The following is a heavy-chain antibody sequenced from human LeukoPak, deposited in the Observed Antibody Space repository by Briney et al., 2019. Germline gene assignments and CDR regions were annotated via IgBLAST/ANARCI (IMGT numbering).Heavy chain of an antibody. Sequence: GASVKVSCKASGYTFTGYSMHWVRQAPGQGLEWMGWINPNSGGTNYARKFQGRVTMTRDTSISTAYMEMSRLRSDDTAVYYCARIPGDSGYDYGSLDYWGQGTLVTVSS. J-gene: IGHJ4*02. D-gene: IGHD5-12*01. CDR1: GYTFTGYS. CDR2: INPNSGGT. V-gene: IGHV1-2*02. CDR3: ARIPGDSGYDYGSLDY.